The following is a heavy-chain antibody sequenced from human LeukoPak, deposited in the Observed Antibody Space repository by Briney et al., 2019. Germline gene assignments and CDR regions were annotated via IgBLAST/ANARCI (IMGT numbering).Heavy chain of an antibody. CDR1: GYTLTELS. D-gene: IGHD6-6*01. J-gene: IGHJ6*03. V-gene: IGHV1-24*01. CDR3: ARGPGGAARWSYYYYMAV. Sequence: ASVKVSCKVSGYTLTELSMHWVRQAPGKGLEWMGGFDPEDGETIYAQKFQGRVTITADESTSTAYMELSSLRSEDTAVYYCARGPGGAARWSYYYYMAVWGKCTTVTVSS. CDR2: FDPEDGET.